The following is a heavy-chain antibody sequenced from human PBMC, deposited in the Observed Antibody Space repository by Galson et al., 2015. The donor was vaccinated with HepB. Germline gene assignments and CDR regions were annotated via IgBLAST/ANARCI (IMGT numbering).Heavy chain of an antibody. J-gene: IGHJ4*02. V-gene: IGHV3-30*04. CDR3: ARGFDIVATVVSSSLDY. Sequence: SLRLSCAASGFTFSSYAMHWVRQAPGKGLEWVAVISYDGSNKYYADSVKGRFTISRDNSKNTLYLQMNSLRAEDTAVYYCARGFDIVATVVSSSLDYWGQGTLVTVSS. CDR1: GFTFSSYA. CDR2: ISYDGSNK. D-gene: IGHD5-12*01.